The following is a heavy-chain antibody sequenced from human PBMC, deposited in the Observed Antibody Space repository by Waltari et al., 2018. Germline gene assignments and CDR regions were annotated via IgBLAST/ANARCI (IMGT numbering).Heavy chain of an antibody. CDR2: IYPGDSDT. J-gene: IGHJ4*02. CDR1: GYSFTTYW. CDR3: ARAPTGTSSPYYFDY. D-gene: IGHD1-1*01. V-gene: IGHV5-51*01. Sequence: EVQLVQSGVEVRKPGQSLTISCKGSGYSFTTYWIGWVRQMPGKGLEWMGIIYPGDSDTRYSPSFQGQVPIAADNSISTAYLQWSSLKASDTAMYFCARAPTGTSSPYYFDYWGQGTLVTVSS.